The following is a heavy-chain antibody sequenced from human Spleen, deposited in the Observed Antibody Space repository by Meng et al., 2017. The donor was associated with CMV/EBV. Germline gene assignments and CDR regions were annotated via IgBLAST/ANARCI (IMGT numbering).Heavy chain of an antibody. V-gene: IGHV4-61*01. CDR2: IYYSGST. J-gene: IGHJ4*02. CDR1: GGSVNSISNY. Sequence: GSLRLSCSVSGGSVNSISNYWNWIRQPPGKGLEWIGYIYYSGSTNYNPSLESRVTISLDTSKNQFFLRLRSVTAADMAVYYCARGPAATYSSSWYVNYWGPGTLVTVSS. CDR3: ARGPAATYSSSWYVNY. D-gene: IGHD6-13*01.